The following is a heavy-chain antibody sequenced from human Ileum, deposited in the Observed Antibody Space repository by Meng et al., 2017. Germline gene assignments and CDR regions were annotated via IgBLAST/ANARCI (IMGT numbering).Heavy chain of an antibody. D-gene: IGHD3-22*01. J-gene: IGHJ4*02. V-gene: IGHV4-34*01. CDR2: ISHSGST. Sequence: QVQPQQWGAGLLKPSETLSLTCAVYGGSFSGYYWNYIRQPPGKGLEWIGEISHSGSTNCNPSLKSRVTISIDTSKKQFSLKLTSVTAADTAVYYCASARYDNWGQGTLVTVSS. CDR3: ASARYDN. CDR1: GGSFSGYY.